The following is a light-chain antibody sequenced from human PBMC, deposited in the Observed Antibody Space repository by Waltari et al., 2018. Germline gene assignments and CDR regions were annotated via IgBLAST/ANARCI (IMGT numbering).Light chain of an antibody. CDR1: QGISKW. J-gene: IGKJ4*01. CDR3: QHYNSYSLLT. Sequence: DIRMTQSPSTLSASAGDRVIISCRASQGISKWLAWYQQKPGKAPKVLIYEAFTLQSGVPSRFSGTGSGTDFTLTISSLQPDDFATYYCQHYNSYSLLTFGGGTKVEIK. CDR2: EAF. V-gene: IGKV1-5*03.